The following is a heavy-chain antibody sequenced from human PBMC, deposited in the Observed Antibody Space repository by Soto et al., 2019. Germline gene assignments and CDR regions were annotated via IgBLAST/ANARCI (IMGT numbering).Heavy chain of an antibody. Sequence: QVQLVQSGAEVQKPGSSVKVSCKASGGTFSSYAISWVRQAPGQGLEWMGGIIPIFGTANYAQKFQGRVTITADESTSTDYMELSSLRSEDTAVYYCARIEREYYYYYYGMDVWGQGTTDTVSS. V-gene: IGHV1-69*01. D-gene: IGHD1-1*01. CDR1: GGTFSSYA. CDR2: IIPIFGTA. CDR3: ARIEREYYYYYYGMDV. J-gene: IGHJ6*02.